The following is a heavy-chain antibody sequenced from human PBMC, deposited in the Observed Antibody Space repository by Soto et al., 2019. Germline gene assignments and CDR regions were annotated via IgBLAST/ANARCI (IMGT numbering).Heavy chain of an antibody. CDR2: ISYDGSNK. V-gene: IGHV3-30*18. Sequence: GGFLRLSCAASGFTFSSYGMHWVRQAPGKGLEWVAVISYDGSNKYYVDSVKGRFTISRDNSKNTLYLQMNSLRAEDTAVYYCAKDHYYDSSEAIYYFDYWGQGTLVTVSS. J-gene: IGHJ4*02. D-gene: IGHD3-22*01. CDR3: AKDHYYDSSEAIYYFDY. CDR1: GFTFSSYG.